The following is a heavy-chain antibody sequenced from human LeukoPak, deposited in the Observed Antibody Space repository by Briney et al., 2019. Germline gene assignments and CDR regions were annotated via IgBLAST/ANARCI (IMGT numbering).Heavy chain of an antibody. CDR3: ASYGYSYGYWSFDY. J-gene: IGHJ4*02. CDR1: GFTFSSYW. CDR2: IKQDGSEK. Sequence: PGGSLRLSCAASGFTFSSYWMSWVRQAPGKGLEWVANIKQDGSEKYYVDSVKGRFTISRDNAKNSLYLQMNSLRAEGTAVYYCASYGYSYGYWSFDYWGQGTLVTVSS. D-gene: IGHD5-18*01. V-gene: IGHV3-7*01.